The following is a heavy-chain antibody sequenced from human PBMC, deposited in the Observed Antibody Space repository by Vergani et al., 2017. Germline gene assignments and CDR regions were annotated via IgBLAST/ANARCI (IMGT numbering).Heavy chain of an antibody. Sequence: QITLKESGPTLVKPTQTLTLTCTVSGFSLNTHGVSVAWIRQPTGKALDWLALIYWNADQHYSPSLNNRVTITKDTSKNQVVLTMTNMDYVDTGTYYCVYRKTECGTTGGFFPCYYYYYMDVWGKGTTVTVSS. CDR3: VYRKTECGTTGGFFPCYYYYYMDV. CDR2: IYWNADQ. V-gene: IGHV2-5*04. D-gene: IGHD1-7*01. CDR1: GFSLNTHGVS. J-gene: IGHJ6*03.